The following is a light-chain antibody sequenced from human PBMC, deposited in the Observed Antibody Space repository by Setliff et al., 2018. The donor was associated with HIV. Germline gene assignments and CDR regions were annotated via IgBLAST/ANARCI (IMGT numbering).Light chain of an antibody. CDR1: NIGSKS. J-gene: IGLJ2*01. Sequence: SYALTQPPSVSVAPGRTAKITCGGNNIGSKSVHWYQQKPGQAPVLVVYDDSDRPSGIPERFSGSNSDNTATLTISGVEAGDEADYYCQVWDNISDHPVFGGGTKVTVL. V-gene: IGLV3-21*03. CDR2: DDS. CDR3: QVWDNISDHPV.